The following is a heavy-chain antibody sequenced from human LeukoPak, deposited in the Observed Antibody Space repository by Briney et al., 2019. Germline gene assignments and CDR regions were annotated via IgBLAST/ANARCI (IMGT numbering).Heavy chain of an antibody. CDR2: IRSKANSYAT. V-gene: IGHV3-73*01. CDR3: TRTRYYYDSSGYLKQTRNYYYGMDV. CDR1: GFTFSGSA. D-gene: IGHD3-22*01. Sequence: SGGSLRLSCAASGFTFSGSAMHWVRQASGKGLEWVGRIRSKANSYATAYAASVKGRFTISRDDSKNTAYLQMNSLKTEDTAVYYCTRTRYYYDSSGYLKQTRNYYYGMDVWGQGTTVTVSS. J-gene: IGHJ6*02.